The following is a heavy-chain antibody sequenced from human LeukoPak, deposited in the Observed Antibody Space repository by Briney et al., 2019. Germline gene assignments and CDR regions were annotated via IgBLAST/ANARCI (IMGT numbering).Heavy chain of an antibody. Sequence: GGSLRLSCAASGFTFSNCEMDWVRQAPGKGLEWVAVISYDGSNKYYADSVKGRFTISRDNSKNTLYLQMNSLRAEDTAVYYCARDIYSGLLAGYFDYWGQGTLVTVSS. V-gene: IGHV3-30-3*01. CDR3: ARDIYSGLLAGYFDY. CDR2: ISYDGSNK. CDR1: GFTFSNCE. D-gene: IGHD5-12*01. J-gene: IGHJ4*02.